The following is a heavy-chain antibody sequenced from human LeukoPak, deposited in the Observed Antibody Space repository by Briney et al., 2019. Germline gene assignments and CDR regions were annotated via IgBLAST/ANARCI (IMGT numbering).Heavy chain of an antibody. V-gene: IGHV3-11*01. D-gene: IGHD1-26*01. CDR2: ISGGGGTK. CDR1: GFTFSDYY. J-gene: IGHJ4*02. CDR3: ARVRGSYSTDY. Sequence: GGSLRLSCAASGFTFSDYYVSWIRQAPGKGLEWVSYISGGGGTKYYADSVKGRFTISRDNAKNSLYLQMNSLTVEDTALYYCARVRGSYSTDYWGQGTLVTVSS.